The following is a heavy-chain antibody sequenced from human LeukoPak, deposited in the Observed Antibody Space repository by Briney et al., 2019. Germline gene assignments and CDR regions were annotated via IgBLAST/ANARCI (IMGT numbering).Heavy chain of an antibody. D-gene: IGHD6-13*01. CDR3: AIPRGIAAAGTGVDAFDI. CDR2: IYHSGST. CDR1: GYSISSGYY. J-gene: IGHJ3*02. V-gene: IGHV4-38-2*01. Sequence: SETLSLTCAVSGYSISSGYYWGWIRQPPGKGLEWIGGIYHSGSTYYNPSLKSRVTISVDTSKNQFSLKLSSVTAADTAVYYCAIPRGIAAAGTGVDAFDIWGQGTMVTVSS.